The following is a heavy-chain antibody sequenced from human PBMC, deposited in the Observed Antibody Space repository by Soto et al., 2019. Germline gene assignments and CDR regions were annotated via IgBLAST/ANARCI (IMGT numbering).Heavy chain of an antibody. CDR3: ARDRSGFY. V-gene: IGHV3-33*01. Sequence: QVQLVESGGGVVQPGRSLRLSCAASGFSFSTYGMHWVRQAPGKGLEWVAVIWYDGSNKEYADSVKGRFTISRDNSKNTLYLQMNRLRAEDTAVYYCARDRSGFYWGQGTLVTVSS. CDR2: IWYDGSNK. J-gene: IGHJ4*02. D-gene: IGHD6-19*01. CDR1: GFSFSTYG.